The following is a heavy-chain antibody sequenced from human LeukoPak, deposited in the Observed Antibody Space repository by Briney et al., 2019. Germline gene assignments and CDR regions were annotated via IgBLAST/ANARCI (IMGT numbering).Heavy chain of an antibody. Sequence: GGSLRLSCAASGFTFSSYAMSWVRQAPGKGLEWVSAISGSGGSTYYAGSVKGRFTISRDDSKNTLYLQMNSLRAEDTAVYYCAKDRPGYCSGGSCYFDYWGQGTLVTVSS. J-gene: IGHJ4*02. CDR1: GFTFSSYA. CDR2: ISGSGGST. V-gene: IGHV3-23*01. D-gene: IGHD2-15*01. CDR3: AKDRPGYCSGGSCYFDY.